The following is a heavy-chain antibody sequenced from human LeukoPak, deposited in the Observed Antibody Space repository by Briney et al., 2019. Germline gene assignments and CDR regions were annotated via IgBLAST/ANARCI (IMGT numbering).Heavy chain of an antibody. J-gene: IGHJ4*02. CDR2: IIPIFRTS. D-gene: IGHD2-21*01. CDR1: GGTFSTFS. V-gene: IGHV1-69*05. Sequence: SVKVSCKPSGGTFSTFSFSWVRQAPGQGLEWMGRIIPIFRTSSYTHKFQGRLTIITDDSTGTAYMELSSLGSEDTAVYYCARECGGDCYGTLDYWGQGTLVTVSS. CDR3: ARECGGDCYGTLDY.